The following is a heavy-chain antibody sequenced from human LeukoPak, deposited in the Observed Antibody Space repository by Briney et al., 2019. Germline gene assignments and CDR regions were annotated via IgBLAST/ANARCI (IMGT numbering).Heavy chain of an antibody. CDR1: GYSFTSYW. J-gene: IGHJ4*02. Sequence: GESLKISCKGSGYSFTSYWISWVRQMPGKGLEWMGRIDPSDSYTNYSPSFQGHVTISADKSISTAYLQWSSLKASDTAMYYCATGGRYSYRIDYWGQGTLVTVSS. V-gene: IGHV5-10-1*01. D-gene: IGHD5-18*01. CDR3: ATGGRYSYRIDY. CDR2: IDPSDSYT.